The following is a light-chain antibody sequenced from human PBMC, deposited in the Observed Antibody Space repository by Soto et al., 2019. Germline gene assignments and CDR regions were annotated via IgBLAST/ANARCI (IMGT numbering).Light chain of an antibody. V-gene: IGKV3-20*01. Sequence: EVELTQSPGTLSLSPGERATLSCRXGQSVSSRHLAWYQQKRGQAPRLIIYDTSTRATGIPDRFSGSGSGTDCTLTISRLEPEDFAVYHCQQYGASPWTFGQGTKVDIK. CDR3: QQYGASPWT. CDR2: DTS. J-gene: IGKJ1*01. CDR1: QSVSSRH.